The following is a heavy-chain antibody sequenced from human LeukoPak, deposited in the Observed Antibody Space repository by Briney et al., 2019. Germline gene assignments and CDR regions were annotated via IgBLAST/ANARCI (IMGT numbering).Heavy chain of an antibody. CDR3: ARGAWDFWSGYYTDY. D-gene: IGHD3-3*01. Sequence: GGSLRLSCVGSGFIFSTYEMNWVRQAPGKGLEWLSYISYSGQTIYYADSVKGRFTISRDNAKNSLYLQINSLRVEDTAVYYCARGAWDFWSGYYTDYWGQGTLVTVSS. J-gene: IGHJ4*02. V-gene: IGHV3-48*03. CDR1: GFIFSTYE. CDR2: ISYSGQTI.